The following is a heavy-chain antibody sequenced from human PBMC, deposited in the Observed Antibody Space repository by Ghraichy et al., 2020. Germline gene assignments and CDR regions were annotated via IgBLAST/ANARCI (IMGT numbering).Heavy chain of an antibody. CDR3: GRVSGALVKLERFDA. CDR1: GFMFTDYF. Sequence: ASVKVSCKASGFMFTDYFIHWVRQAPGQELAWMGWINPKTGATNYPKKFQGRVTMTSDMSISTAYLDLSSLASDDTAVYYCGRVSGALVKLERFDAWGQGTVVTVAS. CDR2: INPKTGAT. D-gene: IGHD3-10*01. V-gene: IGHV1-2*02. J-gene: IGHJ5*02.